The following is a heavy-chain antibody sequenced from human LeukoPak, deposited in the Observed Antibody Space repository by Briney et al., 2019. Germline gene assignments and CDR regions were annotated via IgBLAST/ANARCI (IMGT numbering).Heavy chain of an antibody. D-gene: IGHD1-26*01. J-gene: IGHJ4*02. V-gene: IGHV3-30-3*02. Sequence: PGGSLRLSCAAPGFTFSSYAMHWVRQAPGKGLEWVAVISYDGSNKYYADSVKGRFTISRDNSKNALYLQMNSLRAEDTALYFCAKKAQYNGNYPLDYWGQGTLVTVSS. CDR2: ISYDGSNK. CDR1: GFTFSSYA. CDR3: AKKAQYNGNYPLDY.